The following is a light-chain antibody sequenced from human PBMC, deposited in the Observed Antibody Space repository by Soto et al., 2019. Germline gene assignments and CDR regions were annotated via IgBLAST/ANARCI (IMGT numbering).Light chain of an antibody. CDR2: EVI. J-gene: IGLJ1*01. Sequence: QSALTPPASVSGSPGQSITISCTGPSSDVGGYNYVSWYQQHPGKAPKVIIYEVINRPSGVSNRFSGSKSGSTASLTISGLQAEDEADYYCTSYTSISTLVFGTGTKVTVL. V-gene: IGLV2-14*01. CDR1: SSDVGGYNY. CDR3: TSYTSISTLV.